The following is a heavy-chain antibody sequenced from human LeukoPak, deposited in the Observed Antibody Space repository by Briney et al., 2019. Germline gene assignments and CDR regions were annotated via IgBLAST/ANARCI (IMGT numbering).Heavy chain of an antibody. CDR2: IYYSGST. J-gene: IGHJ3*02. V-gene: IGHV4-39*01. CDR1: GGSISSSSYY. D-gene: IGHD3-22*01. Sequence: PSETLSLTCTVSGGSISSSSYYWGWIRQPPGKGLEWIGSIYYSGSTYYNPSLTSRVTISVDTSKNQFSLKLSSVTAADTAVYYCARYSSGYYYLDDAFDIWGQGTMVTVSS. CDR3: ARYSSGYYYLDDAFDI.